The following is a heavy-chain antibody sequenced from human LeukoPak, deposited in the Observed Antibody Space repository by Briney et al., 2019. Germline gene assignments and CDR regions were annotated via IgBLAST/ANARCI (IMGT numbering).Heavy chain of an antibody. D-gene: IGHD3-22*01. J-gene: IGHJ3*02. CDR1: GGSISSYY. V-gene: IGHV4-59*01. CDR2: IYYSGST. CDR3: ARGRMYYYDSSGYYYPGAFDI. Sequence: SETLSLTCTVSGGSISSYYWSWIRQPPGKGLEWIGYIYYSGSTNYNPSLKSRVTISVDTSKNQFSLKLSSVTATDTAVYYCARGRMYYYDSSGYYYPGAFDIWGQGTMVTVSS.